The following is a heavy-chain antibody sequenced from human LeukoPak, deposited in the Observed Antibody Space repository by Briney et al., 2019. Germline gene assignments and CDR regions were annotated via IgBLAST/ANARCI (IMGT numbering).Heavy chain of an antibody. J-gene: IGHJ1*01. V-gene: IGHV1-2*02. CDR3: ARGFTNEYFQH. Sequence: ASVKVSCKTSGYTFTDYFMHWVRQAPGQGLEWMGWINPNSGDTNYAQKFQGRVTMTRDTSISTAYMDLNRLRSEDTAVYYCARGFTNEYFQHWGQGTLVTVSS. CDR2: INPNSGDT. D-gene: IGHD3-10*01. CDR1: GYTFTDYF.